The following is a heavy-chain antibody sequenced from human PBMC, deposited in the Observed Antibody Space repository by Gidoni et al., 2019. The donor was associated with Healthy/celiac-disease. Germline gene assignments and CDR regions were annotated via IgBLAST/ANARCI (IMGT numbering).Heavy chain of an antibody. CDR1: GGSFSGYY. V-gene: IGHV4-34*01. D-gene: IGHD3-16*02. CDR3: ARGRPGYDYVWGSYRYSRPFWDY. J-gene: IGHJ4*02. CDR2: INHSGST. Sequence: QVQLQQWGAGLLKPSETLSLTCAVYGGSFSGYYWSWIRQPPGKGLEWIGEINHSGSTNYNPSLKSRVTISVDTSKNQFSLKLSSVTAADTAVYYCARGRPGYDYVWGSYRYSRPFWDYWGQGTLVTVSS.